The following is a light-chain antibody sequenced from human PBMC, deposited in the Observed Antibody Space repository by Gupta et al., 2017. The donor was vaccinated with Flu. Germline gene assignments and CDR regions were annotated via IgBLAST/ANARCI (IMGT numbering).Light chain of an antibody. V-gene: IGKV4-1*01. CDR3: QHFYSTPYS. J-gene: IGKJ2*03. CDR1: QSIVYSSNNKIS. CDR2: SAT. Sequence: DIAMTQSLASLAVTLGERATINCKASQSIVYSSNNKISLAWYQQKRGQRPKLIINSATTGESRVPDRFVGSGSRIYFTLTISSLQAEDVAVYYCQHFYSTPYSFGQGTKLEIK.